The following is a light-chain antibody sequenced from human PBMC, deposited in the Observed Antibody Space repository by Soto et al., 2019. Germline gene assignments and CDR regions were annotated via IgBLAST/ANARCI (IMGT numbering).Light chain of an antibody. V-gene: IGKV2-24*01. CDR3: MQATQFPIT. CDR2: EIS. Sequence: DIVMTQTPLSSPVTLGQPASISCRSSQSLVHSDGNTYLSWLQQRTGQPPRHLIYEISNRFSGVPDRFSGSGAGTDFSLTISGVEAEDVGVYYCMQATQFPITFGQGTRLEIK. CDR1: QSLVHSDGNTY. J-gene: IGKJ5*01.